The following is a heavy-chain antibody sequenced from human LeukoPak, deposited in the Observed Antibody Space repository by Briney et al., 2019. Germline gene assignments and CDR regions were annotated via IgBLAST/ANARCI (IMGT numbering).Heavy chain of an antibody. V-gene: IGHV4-4*02. J-gene: IGHJ4*02. CDR2: IYHNGST. CDR3: ARRGATMVRGVMIDY. Sequence: SETLSRTCAVSGGSISSSNWWRWVRQPPGKGLEWIGEIYHNGSTNYNPSPKRRVTISVDKSKNQFSLKLSSVTAADTAVYYCARRGATMVRGVMIDYWGQGTLVTVSS. CDR1: GGSISSSNW. D-gene: IGHD3-10*01.